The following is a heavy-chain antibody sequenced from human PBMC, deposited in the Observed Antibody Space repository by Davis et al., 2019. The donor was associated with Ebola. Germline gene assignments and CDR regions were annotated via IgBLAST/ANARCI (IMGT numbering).Heavy chain of an antibody. J-gene: IGHJ4*02. CDR2: ISWDGGST. CDR1: GFTFDDYT. Sequence: GESLKISCAASGFTFDDYTMHWVRQAPGKGLEWVSLISWDGGSTYYADSVKGRFTISRDNSKNTLYLQMNSLRAEDTAVYYCARDFSGDSDYWGQGTLVTVSS. D-gene: IGHD4-17*01. V-gene: IGHV3-43*01. CDR3: ARDFSGDSDY.